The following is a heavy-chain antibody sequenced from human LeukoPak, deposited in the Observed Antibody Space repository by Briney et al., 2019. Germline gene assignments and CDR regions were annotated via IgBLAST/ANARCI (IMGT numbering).Heavy chain of an antibody. CDR3: AKAFRYIPFDY. CDR2: ISSSGGST. J-gene: IGHJ4*02. V-gene: IGHV3-23*01. Sequence: GGSLRLSCAASGFTFSSYAMSWVRQAPGKGLEWVSGISSSGGSTYYADSVKGRFTISRDNSENTLYLQMNSLRAEDTAVYYCAKAFRYIPFDYWGQGTLVAVSS. CDR1: GFTFSSYA. D-gene: IGHD1-14*01.